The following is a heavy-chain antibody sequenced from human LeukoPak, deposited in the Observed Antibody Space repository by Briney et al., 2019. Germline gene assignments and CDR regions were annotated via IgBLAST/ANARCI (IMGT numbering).Heavy chain of an antibody. V-gene: IGHV4-4*07. Sequence: PSETLSLTCIVSGGPMYSYYWSWIRQTAGKGLEWIGRLYRGLSSDYNPSLKRRVTMSIDTSKNQFALKLSAVTAADTAVYYCARLKFYDSTGYSSGHYMDVWGKGTTVTV. CDR2: LYRGLSS. CDR3: ARLKFYDSTGYSSGHYMDV. J-gene: IGHJ6*03. D-gene: IGHD3-22*01. CDR1: GGPMYSYY.